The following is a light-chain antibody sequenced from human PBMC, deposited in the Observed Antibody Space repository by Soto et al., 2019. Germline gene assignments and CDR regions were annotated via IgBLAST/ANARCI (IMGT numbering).Light chain of an antibody. CDR2: DAS. CDR1: QDIGNY. Sequence: IQMTQSPSSLSASVLYRFSITFQASQDIGNYLNWYQQIPGKAPKLLIFDASNLESGVPSRFSGSGSGTDFTFTISSLQPEDIATYYCQQYETLPITFGQGTRLEIK. CDR3: QQYETLPIT. V-gene: IGKV1-33*01. J-gene: IGKJ5*01.